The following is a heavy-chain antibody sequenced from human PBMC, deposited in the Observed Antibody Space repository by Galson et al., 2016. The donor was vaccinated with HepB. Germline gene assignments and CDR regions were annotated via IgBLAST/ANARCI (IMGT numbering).Heavy chain of an antibody. CDR1: GFTFPSYT. CDR3: ARAGMGPIGV. V-gene: IGHV3-21*01. D-gene: IGHD1-14*01. J-gene: IGHJ4*02. CDR2: ISVSSCYI. Sequence: SLRLSCAASGFTFPSYTMIWVRQAPGKGLEWVSSISVSSCYIYYADSVKGRITISRDKAKNSLYLHMTRLTVEDTAVYYCARAGMGPIGVWGQGPLVTVSS.